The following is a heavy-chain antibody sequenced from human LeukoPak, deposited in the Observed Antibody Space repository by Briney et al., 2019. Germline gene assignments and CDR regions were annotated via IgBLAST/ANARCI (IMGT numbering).Heavy chain of an antibody. J-gene: IGHJ4*02. CDR2: IIPILGIA. CDR3: ARNYDSSKDGNDY. D-gene: IGHD3-22*01. V-gene: IGHV1-69*04. CDR1: GGTFSSYA. Sequence: SVKVSCKASGGTFSSYAISWVRQAPGQGLEWMGRIIPILGIANYAQKFQGRVTITADKSTSTAYMELSSLRSEDTAVYYCARNYDSSKDGNDYWGQGTLVTVSS.